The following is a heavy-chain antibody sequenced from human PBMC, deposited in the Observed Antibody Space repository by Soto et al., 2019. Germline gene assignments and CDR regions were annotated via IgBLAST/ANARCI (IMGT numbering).Heavy chain of an antibody. CDR1: GGSISRSSYY. CDR3: ARGRLHIDY. Sequence: SEALSLTCTVSGGSISRSSYYWGLIRQPPGKGLEWIGSIYYSGSTYYNPSLKSRVTISVDTSKNQFSLKLSSVTAADTAVYYCARGRLHIDYWGQGTLVTVSS. V-gene: IGHV4-39*07. J-gene: IGHJ4*02. CDR2: IYYSGST. D-gene: IGHD4-4*01.